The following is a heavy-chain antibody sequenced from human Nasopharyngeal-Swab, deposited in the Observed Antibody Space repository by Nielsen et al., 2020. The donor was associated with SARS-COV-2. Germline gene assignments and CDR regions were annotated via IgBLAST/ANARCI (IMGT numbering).Heavy chain of an antibody. J-gene: IGHJ4*02. Sequence: SETLSLTCTVSGGSISSGGYYWSWIRQHPGKGLEWIGYIYYSGSTYYNPSLQSRVTISVDTSKNQFSLKLSSVTAADTAVYYCARGHPPGRTYYDFWSGLHYWGQGTLVTVSS. D-gene: IGHD3-3*01. CDR2: IYYSGST. CDR1: GGSISSGGYY. V-gene: IGHV4-31*03. CDR3: ARGHPPGRTYYDFWSGLHY.